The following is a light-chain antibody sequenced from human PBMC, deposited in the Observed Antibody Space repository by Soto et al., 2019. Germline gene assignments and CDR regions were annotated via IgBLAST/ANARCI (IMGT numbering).Light chain of an antibody. CDR2: DVS. CDR3: CSYAGTYTVV. Sequence: QAVVTQPRSVSGSPGQSVTISCTGTGNDVGGYDFVSWYQQHPGKAPKLMIYDVSKRPSGVPDRFSGSKSGNTASLTISGLQADDEADYYCCSYAGTYTVVFGGGTKLTVL. CDR1: GNDVGGYDF. J-gene: IGLJ2*01. V-gene: IGLV2-11*01.